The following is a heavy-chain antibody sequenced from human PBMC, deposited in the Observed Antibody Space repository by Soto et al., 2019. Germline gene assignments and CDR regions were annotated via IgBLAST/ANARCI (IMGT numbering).Heavy chain of an antibody. CDR2: INHSGNT. V-gene: IGHV4-34*01. CDR3: ARDLAAVPRAFDY. J-gene: IGHJ4*02. Sequence: PSETLSLTCAVYGASLSDNYCNWLRQPPGKGLEWIGEINHSGNTNYNPSLRSRVTISIDTSKNQLSLNLRSVSAADTAVYYCARDLAAVPRAFDYWGRGTLVTVSS. D-gene: IGHD6-13*01. CDR1: GASLSDNY.